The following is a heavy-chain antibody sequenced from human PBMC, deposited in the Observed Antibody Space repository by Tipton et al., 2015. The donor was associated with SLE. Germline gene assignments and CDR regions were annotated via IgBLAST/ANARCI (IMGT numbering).Heavy chain of an antibody. CDR3: AREVTDGYNSGYPYYYYGMDV. CDR1: GGSFSGYY. D-gene: IGHD5-24*01. CDR2: INHSGST. J-gene: IGHJ6*02. Sequence: GLVKPSETLSLTCAVYGGSFSGYYWSWIRQPPGKGLEWIGEINHSGSTNYNPSLKSRVTISVDTSKNQFSLKLSSVTAADTAVYYCAREVTDGYNSGYPYYYYGMDVWGQGTTVTVSS. V-gene: IGHV4-34*01.